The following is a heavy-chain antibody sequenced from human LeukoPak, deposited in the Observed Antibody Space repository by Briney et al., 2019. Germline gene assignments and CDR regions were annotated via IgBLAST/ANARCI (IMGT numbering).Heavy chain of an antibody. D-gene: IGHD6-13*01. CDR1: GYNFTSYY. J-gene: IGHJ4*02. CDR2: INPSGGST. Sequence: ASVEVSCKASGYNFTSYYMHWVRQAPGQGLEWVGIINPSGGSTSYAQKFQGRVTMTRDTSTSTVYMELSSMRSEDAAVYYCARFPGSSSWYNGELFDYWGQGTLVTVSS. CDR3: ARFPGSSSWYNGELFDY. V-gene: IGHV1-46*01.